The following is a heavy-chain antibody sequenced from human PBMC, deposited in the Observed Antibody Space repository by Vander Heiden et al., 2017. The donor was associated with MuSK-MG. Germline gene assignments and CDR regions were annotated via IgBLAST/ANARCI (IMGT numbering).Heavy chain of an antibody. Sequence: EVQLVESGGGLVQPGGSLGLSCAASGFTFSSYSMNWVRQAPGKGLEWVSYISSSSSTIYYADSVKGRFTISRDNAKNSLYLKMNSMRDEETAVYYCARDRLDSGSSHDAYDIWGQGTLVTVSS. V-gene: IGHV3-48*02. D-gene: IGHD1-26*01. CDR1: GFTFSSYS. J-gene: IGHJ3*02. CDR2: ISSSSSTI. CDR3: ARDRLDSGSSHDAYDI.